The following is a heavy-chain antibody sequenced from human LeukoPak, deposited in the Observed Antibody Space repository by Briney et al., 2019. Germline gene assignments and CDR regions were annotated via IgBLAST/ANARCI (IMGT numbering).Heavy chain of an antibody. D-gene: IGHD1-26*01. J-gene: IGHJ5*02. CDR1: GGSISSSSYY. CDR3: ARLVYSGSYSGPTHWFDP. CDR2: IYYSGST. Sequence: SETLSLTCTVSGGSISSSSYYWGWIRQPPGKGLEWIGSIYYSGSTYYNPSLKSQVTISVDTSKNQFSLKLSSVTAADTAVYYCARLVYSGSYSGPTHWFDPWGQGTLVTVSS. V-gene: IGHV4-39*01.